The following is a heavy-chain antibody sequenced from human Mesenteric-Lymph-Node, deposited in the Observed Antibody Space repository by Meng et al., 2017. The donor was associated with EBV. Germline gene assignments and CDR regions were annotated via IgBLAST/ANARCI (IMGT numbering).Heavy chain of an antibody. Sequence: VQRAVAGPVLVKPSVTLHRTCAVSGGSISRWNWGSWVRPPPGKWLEWIGEIYHSGSSNYHPSLESRVTMSVDKSKNQFSLKLRSVTAADTAVYYCARDGGGLWFGESKHFDSWGQGTLVTVSS. CDR1: GGSISRWNW. V-gene: IGHV4-4*02. J-gene: IGHJ4*02. CDR3: ARDGGGLWFGESKHFDS. CDR2: IYHSGSS. D-gene: IGHD3-10*01.